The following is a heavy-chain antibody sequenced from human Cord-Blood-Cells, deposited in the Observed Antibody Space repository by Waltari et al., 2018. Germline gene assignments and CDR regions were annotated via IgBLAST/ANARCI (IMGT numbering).Heavy chain of an antibody. D-gene: IGHD7-27*01. V-gene: IGHV3-53*04. Sequence: EVQLVESGGGLVQPGGSLRLSCAASGFTVSSNYMSWVRQAPGKGVGVVSVIYSGGSTYYADAVKGRFTISRHNSKNTLYLQMNSLRAEDTAVYYCARGSTGDGYWYFDLWGRGTLVTVSS. CDR3: ARGSTGDGYWYFDL. J-gene: IGHJ2*01. CDR1: GFTVSSNY. CDR2: IYSGGST.